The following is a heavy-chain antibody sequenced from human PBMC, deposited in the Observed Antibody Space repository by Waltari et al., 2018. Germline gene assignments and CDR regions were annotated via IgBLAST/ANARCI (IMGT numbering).Heavy chain of an antibody. J-gene: IGHJ6*02. V-gene: IGHV4-34*01. CDR1: GGSFSGSY. CDR3: ARGRRVLLWFGELPDYYYYGMDV. CDR2: INHSGST. D-gene: IGHD3-10*01. Sequence: QVQLQQWGAGLLKPSETLSLTCAVYGGSFSGSYWSWIRQPPGKGLEWIGEINHSGSTDYNPALKSRVTRSVDTSKNQFSRKRSSVTAADTAVYYCARGRRVLLWFGELPDYYYYGMDVWGQGTTVTVSS.